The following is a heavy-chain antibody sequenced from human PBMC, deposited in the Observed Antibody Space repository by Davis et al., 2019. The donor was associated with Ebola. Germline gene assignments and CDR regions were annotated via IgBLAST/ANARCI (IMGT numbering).Heavy chain of an antibody. CDR2: ISAYNGNT. D-gene: IGHD3-3*01. CDR3: AREQNYDFWSGLDV. CDR1: GYTFTSYG. Sequence: ASVKVSCKASGYTFTSYGISWVRQAPGQGLEWMGWISAYNGNTNYAQKLQGRVTMTTDTSTSTAYMELRSLRSDDTAVYYCAREQNYDFWSGLDVWGQGTTVTVSS. V-gene: IGHV1-18*01. J-gene: IGHJ6*02.